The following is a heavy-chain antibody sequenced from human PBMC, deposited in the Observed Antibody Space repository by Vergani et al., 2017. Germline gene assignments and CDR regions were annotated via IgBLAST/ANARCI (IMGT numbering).Heavy chain of an antibody. CDR3: ASMRVVAASPFDY. D-gene: IGHD2-15*01. V-gene: IGHV4-34*01. Sequence: QVQLQQWGAGLLKPSETLSLTCAVYGGSFSGYYWSWIRQPPGKGLEWIGEINRSGSTNYNPSLKSRVTISVDTSKNQFSLKLSSVTAADTAVYYCASMRVVAASPFDYWGQGTLVTVSS. CDR1: GGSFSGYY. CDR2: INRSGST. J-gene: IGHJ4*02.